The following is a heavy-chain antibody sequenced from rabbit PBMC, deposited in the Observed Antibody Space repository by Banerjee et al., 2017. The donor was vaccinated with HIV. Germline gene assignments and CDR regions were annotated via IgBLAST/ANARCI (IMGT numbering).Heavy chain of an antibody. CDR3: ARDLAGVIGWNFDM. J-gene: IGHJ4*01. Sequence: QLEESGGGLVQPGASLTLTCTASGFSFSSGYWICWVRQAPEKGLEWIGCIGAGSGATYNANWAKGRFTISKTSSTTLSLQMSRLTAADTAAYFCARDLAGVIGWNFDMWGPGTLVSV. CDR2: IGAGSGAT. D-gene: IGHD4-1*01. V-gene: IGHV1S45*01. CDR1: GFSFSSGYW.